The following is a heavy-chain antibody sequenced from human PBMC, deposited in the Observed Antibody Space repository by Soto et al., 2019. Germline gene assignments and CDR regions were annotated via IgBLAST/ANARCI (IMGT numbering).Heavy chain of an antibody. D-gene: IGHD3-9*01. Sequence: ASVKVSCKASGYTFTSYGISWVRQAPGQGLEWMGWISAYNGNTNYAQKLQGRVTMTTDTSTSTDYMKLRSLRSDDTALYYCARYYDILTGYYTIPDNWFDPWGQGTLVTVS. V-gene: IGHV1-18*01. CDR3: ARYYDILTGYYTIPDNWFDP. CDR1: GYTFTSYG. CDR2: ISAYNGNT. J-gene: IGHJ5*02.